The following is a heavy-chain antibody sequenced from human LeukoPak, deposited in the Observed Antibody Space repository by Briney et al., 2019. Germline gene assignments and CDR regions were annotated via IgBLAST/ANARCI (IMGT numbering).Heavy chain of an antibody. CDR2: IYHSGST. V-gene: IGHV4-38-2*02. J-gene: IGHJ5*02. Sequence: SETLSLACTVSGYSISSGYYWGWIRQPPGKGLAWIGSIYHSGSTYYNPSLKSRVTISVGTSKNQFSLKLSSVTAADTAVYYCARHGRSGWYLYNWFDPWGQGTLVTVSS. D-gene: IGHD6-19*01. CDR3: ARHGRSGWYLYNWFDP. CDR1: GYSISSGYY.